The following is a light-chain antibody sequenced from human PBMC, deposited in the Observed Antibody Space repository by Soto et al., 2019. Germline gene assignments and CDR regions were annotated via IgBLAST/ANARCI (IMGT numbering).Light chain of an antibody. CDR3: SSYAGSMSVI. Sequence: QSVLTQPASVSGSPGQSITISCTGTSSDVGSYNLVSWYQQHPGKAPKLMIYEATKRPSGVSTRFSGSKSGNTASLTISGLQAEDEAHYFCSSYAGSMSVIFGGGTKVTVL. V-gene: IGLV2-23*01. CDR2: EAT. CDR1: SSDVGSYNL. J-gene: IGLJ2*01.